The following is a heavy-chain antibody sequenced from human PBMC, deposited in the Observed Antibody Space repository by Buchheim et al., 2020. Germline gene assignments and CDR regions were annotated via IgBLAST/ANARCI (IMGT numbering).Heavy chain of an antibody. Sequence: EVQLVESGGGLVQPGGSLRLSCAASGFTVSSNYMSWVRQAPGKGLEWVSVIYSGGSTYYADSVKGRVTISRDNSKNTLYSKMNSLRAEDTAVYYCARGGSYDSSGYYYLDYWGQGSL. CDR3: ARGGSYDSSGYYYLDY. CDR2: IYSGGST. D-gene: IGHD3-22*01. V-gene: IGHV3-66*01. CDR1: GFTVSSNY. J-gene: IGHJ4*02.